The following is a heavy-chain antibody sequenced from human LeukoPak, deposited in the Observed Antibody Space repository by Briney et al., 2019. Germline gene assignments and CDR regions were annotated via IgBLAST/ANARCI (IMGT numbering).Heavy chain of an antibody. CDR1: GFTFSSYA. CDR2: ISGSGGST. V-gene: IGHV3-23*01. CDR3: AKDWSCSWYGGSNWFDP. Sequence: GGSLRLSCAASGFTFSSYAMSWVRQAPGKGLEWVSAISGSGGSTYYADSVKGRFTISRDNSKNTLYLQMNSLRAEDTAVYYCAKDWSCSWYGGSNWFDPWGQGTLVTVSS. J-gene: IGHJ5*02. D-gene: IGHD6-13*01.